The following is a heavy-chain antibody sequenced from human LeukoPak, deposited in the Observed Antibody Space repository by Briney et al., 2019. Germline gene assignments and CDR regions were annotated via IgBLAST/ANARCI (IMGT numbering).Heavy chain of an antibody. D-gene: IGHD6-13*01. CDR2: ISAYDGNT. Sequence: GASVKVSCKASGYTFTSYGISWVRQAPGQGLEWMGWISAYDGNTNYAQKLQGRVTMTTDTSTSTAYMELRSLRSDDTAVYYCAIERGAAAEPNWFDPWGQGTLVTVSS. V-gene: IGHV1-18*01. CDR3: AIERGAAAEPNWFDP. J-gene: IGHJ5*02. CDR1: GYTFTSYG.